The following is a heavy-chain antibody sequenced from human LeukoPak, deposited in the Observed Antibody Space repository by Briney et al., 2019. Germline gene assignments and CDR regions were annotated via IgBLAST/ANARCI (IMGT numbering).Heavy chain of an antibody. CDR2: IYSSGTT. J-gene: IGHJ6*02. CDR3: ARVSPIAVAGSSYYYAMDV. D-gene: IGHD6-19*01. Sequence: SETLSLICNVSGGSISNYYWTWIRQPAGKGLEWIGRIYSSGTTTYNPSLKSRVAMSVDTSRNQFSLKLSSVTAADTAVYYCARVSPIAVAGSSYYYAMDVWGQGTTVTVSS. V-gene: IGHV4-4*07. CDR1: GGSISNYY.